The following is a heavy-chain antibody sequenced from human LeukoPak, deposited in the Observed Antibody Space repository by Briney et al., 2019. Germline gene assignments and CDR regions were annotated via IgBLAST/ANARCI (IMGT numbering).Heavy chain of an antibody. CDR2: INHSGST. J-gene: IGHJ4*02. CDR1: GGSFSGYY. CDR3: ASFSGGLDY. D-gene: IGHD2-15*01. Sequence: PSETLSLTCAVYGGSFSGYYWSWIRQPPGKGLEWIGEINHSGSTNYNPPLKSRVTISVDTSKNQFSLKLSSVTAADTAVYYCASFSGGLDYWGQGTLVTVSS. V-gene: IGHV4-34*01.